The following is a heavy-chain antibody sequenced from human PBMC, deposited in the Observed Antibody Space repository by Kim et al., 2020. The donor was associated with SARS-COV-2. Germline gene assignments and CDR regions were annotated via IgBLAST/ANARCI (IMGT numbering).Heavy chain of an antibody. CDR2: IMPMLSTA. Sequence: ASVKVSCKASGGTFSTYGISWVRQAPGQGLEWIGGIMPMLSTADYAQNFQGRITITADESTNTVYMEMSSLRSEDTAFYYCARSLIYYYDTKGHGWFDVWGQGTLVTVSS. D-gene: IGHD3-22*01. J-gene: IGHJ5*02. CDR1: GGTFSTYG. CDR3: ARSLIYYYDTKGHGWFDV. V-gene: IGHV1-69*13.